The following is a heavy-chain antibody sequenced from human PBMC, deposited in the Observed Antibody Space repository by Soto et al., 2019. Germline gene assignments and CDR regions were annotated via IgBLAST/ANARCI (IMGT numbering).Heavy chain of an antibody. CDR2: ITGGGIDT. CDR1: GFTFSTYA. J-gene: IGHJ4*02. Sequence: EVQLLGSGGHLVQPGGSLRLSCAASGFTFSTYAMSWVRQAPGKRLEWVSAITGGGIDTYYADSVKGRFTISRDNSKSTLYLQMSSLRAEDTAVYYCAKGPRGHCTGAPCYPFAYWGQGTLVTVSS. D-gene: IGHD2-8*02. V-gene: IGHV3-23*01. CDR3: AKGPRGHCTGAPCYPFAY.